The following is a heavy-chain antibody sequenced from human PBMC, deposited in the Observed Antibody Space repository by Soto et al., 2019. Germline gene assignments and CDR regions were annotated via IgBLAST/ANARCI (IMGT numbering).Heavy chain of an antibody. Sequence: PGGSLRLSCAASGFTFDDYAMHWVRQAPGKGLEWVSGISWNSGSIGYADSVKGRFTISRDNAKNSLYLQMNSLRAEDTALYYCAKGAWRYSYGFMSQMDVWGQGTTVTVSS. CDR2: ISWNSGSI. D-gene: IGHD5-18*01. CDR3: AKGAWRYSYGFMSQMDV. V-gene: IGHV3-9*01. J-gene: IGHJ6*02. CDR1: GFTFDDYA.